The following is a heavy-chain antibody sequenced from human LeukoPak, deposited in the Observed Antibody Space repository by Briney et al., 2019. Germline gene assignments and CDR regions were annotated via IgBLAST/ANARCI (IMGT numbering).Heavy chain of an antibody. D-gene: IGHD2-2*01. CDR2: INASGGST. V-gene: IGHV1-46*01. CDR1: GYTFTSYY. J-gene: IGHJ4*02. Sequence: ASVRVSCKASGYTFTSYYIHWVRQAPGQGLEWMGIINASGGSTSYAQKFQGRVTVTRDTSTSTVHMELSSLRSKDTAVYYCARGLKPPWDSTDYHDWGQGTLVTVSS. CDR3: ARGLKPPWDSTDYHD.